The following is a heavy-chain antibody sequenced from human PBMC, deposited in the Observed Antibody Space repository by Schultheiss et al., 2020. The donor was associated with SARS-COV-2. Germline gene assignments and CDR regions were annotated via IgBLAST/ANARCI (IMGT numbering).Heavy chain of an antibody. CDR2: ISGSGGST. J-gene: IGHJ4*02. CDR1: GFTFSSSW. Sequence: GGSLRLSCAASGFTFSSSWMHWVCQAPEKGLEWVSAISGSGGSTYYADSVKGRFTISRDNSKNTLYLQMNSLRAEDTAVYYCARDSGYDGSGLDRYWGQGTLVTVSS. D-gene: IGHD3-22*01. CDR3: ARDSGYDGSGLDRY. V-gene: IGHV3-23*01.